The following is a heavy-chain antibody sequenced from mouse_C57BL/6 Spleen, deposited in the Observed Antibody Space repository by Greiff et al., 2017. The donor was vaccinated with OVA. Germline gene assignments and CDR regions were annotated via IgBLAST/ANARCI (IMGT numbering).Heavy chain of an antibody. V-gene: IGHV1-52*01. CDR1: GYTFTSYW. CDR3: ARRPYYGSSYGYFDV. Sequence: QVQLQQPGAELVRPGSSVKLSCKASGYTFTSYWMHWVKQRPIQGLEWIGNIDPSDSEPHYNQKFKDKATLTVDKSSSTAYMQLSSLTSEDSAVYYCARRPYYGSSYGYFDVWGTGTTVTVSS. CDR2: IDPSDSEP. D-gene: IGHD1-1*01. J-gene: IGHJ1*03.